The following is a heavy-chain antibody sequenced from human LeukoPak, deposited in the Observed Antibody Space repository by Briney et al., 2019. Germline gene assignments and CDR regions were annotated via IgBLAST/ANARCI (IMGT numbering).Heavy chain of an antibody. Sequence: ASVKVSCKASGYTFTSYDINWVRQATGQGLEWRGGMNPNSGNTGYAQKFQGRGTMNRNTSISKAYMELSSLRSEDPAVYYCARVGRGDSSGYSRWFDPWGQGTLVTVSS. CDR3: ARVGRGDSSGYSRWFDP. D-gene: IGHD3-22*01. CDR2: MNPNSGNT. V-gene: IGHV1-8*01. CDR1: GYTFTSYD. J-gene: IGHJ5*02.